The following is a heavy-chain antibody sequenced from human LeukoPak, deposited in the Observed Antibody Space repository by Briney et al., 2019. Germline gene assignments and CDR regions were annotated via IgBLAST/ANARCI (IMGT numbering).Heavy chain of an antibody. Sequence: NPSETLSLTCTVSGVSISSYYWSWLRQPAGKGLEWVGRIYTSGSTNYNPSLKRRVTMSVDTSKNQFSLTLSSVTAADTAVYYCARDLSCTNGVCYQYYYYYMDVWGKGTTVTVSS. J-gene: IGHJ6*03. CDR1: GVSISSYY. CDR3: ARDLSCTNGVCYQYYYYYMDV. V-gene: IGHV4-4*07. CDR2: IYTSGST. D-gene: IGHD2-8*01.